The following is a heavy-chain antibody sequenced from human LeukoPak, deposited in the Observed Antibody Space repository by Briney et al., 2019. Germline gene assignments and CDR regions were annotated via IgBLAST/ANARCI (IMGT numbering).Heavy chain of an antibody. CDR2: IYRGGST. V-gene: IGHV3-53*04. Sequence: GGSLRLSCAASGFNVSSNYMTWVRQAPGKGLEWVSVIYRGGSTYYADSVKGRFTISRHNSRDTMYLQMNSLRTDDAAVYYCATTLRGGKFDYWGQGTPVTVSS. J-gene: IGHJ4*02. CDR1: GFNVSSNY. CDR3: ATTLRGGKFDY. D-gene: IGHD4-23*01.